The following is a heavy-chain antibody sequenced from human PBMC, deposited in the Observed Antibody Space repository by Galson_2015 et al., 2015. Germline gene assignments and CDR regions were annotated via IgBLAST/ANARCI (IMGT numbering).Heavy chain of an antibody. D-gene: IGHD2-2*01. CDR2: INNDGRNT. V-gene: IGHV3-74*01. CDR3: AISCTSATCYQGAGS. CDR1: GFTFSSYW. J-gene: IGHJ5*02. Sequence: SLRLSCAASGFTFSSYWMSWVRHVPGRGLVWVSCINNDGRNTAYADSVKGRFTISRDNAKNTLYLQMNSLRVEDTAVYYCAISCTSATCYQGAGSWGQGTLVTVSS.